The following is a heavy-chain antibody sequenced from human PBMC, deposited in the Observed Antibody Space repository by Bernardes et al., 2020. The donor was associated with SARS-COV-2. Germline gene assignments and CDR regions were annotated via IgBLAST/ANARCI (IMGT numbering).Heavy chain of an antibody. CDR2: INHSGST. D-gene: IGHD2-15*01. J-gene: IGHJ4*02. Sequence: SETLSLTCAVYGGSFSGYYWSWIRQPPGKGLEWIGEINHSGSTNYNPSLKSRVTISVDTSKNQFSLKLSSVTAADTAVYYCARARRGGGSPTGPQYYFDYWGQGTLVTVSS. CDR3: ARARRGGGSPTGPQYYFDY. CDR1: GGSFSGYY. V-gene: IGHV4-34*01.